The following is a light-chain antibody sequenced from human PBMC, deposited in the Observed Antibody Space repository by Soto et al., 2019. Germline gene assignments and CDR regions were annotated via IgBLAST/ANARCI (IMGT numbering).Light chain of an antibody. J-gene: IGLJ3*02. CDR1: SNDVGAYYS. CDR2: NVN. V-gene: IGLV2-14*01. Sequence: QSALTQPASVSGSPGQSITLSCTGTSNDVGAYYSVSWYQQHPDKAPKLLIDNVNNRPSGVSDRFSGSKSGNTASLTISGLQAEDEADYYCSSYTSSNTVVFGGGTKLTVL. CDR3: SSYTSSNTVV.